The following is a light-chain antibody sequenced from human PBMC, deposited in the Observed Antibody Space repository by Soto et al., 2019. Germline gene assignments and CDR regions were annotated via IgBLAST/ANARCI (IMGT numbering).Light chain of an antibody. J-gene: IGKJ4*01. Sequence: IQMTQSPSAMSASVGDRVTITCRASQGINNDLAWFQQKPGNVPKRLIYSASTLQGGVPSRFSGSGSGTEFTLTISRLQPEDFATYYCFQHNSYPLTFGGGTKVEI. CDR2: SAS. V-gene: IGKV1-17*03. CDR3: FQHNSYPLT. CDR1: QGINND.